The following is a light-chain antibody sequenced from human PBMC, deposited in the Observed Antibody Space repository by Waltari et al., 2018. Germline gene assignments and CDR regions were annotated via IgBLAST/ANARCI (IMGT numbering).Light chain of an antibody. V-gene: IGLV2-23*02. Sequence: QSALAQPASVSGSPGQSITISCTGTSHDVGNYDLVSWSQQHPGKAPKLIIYEVTKRPSGFSNRFSGSKSGNTASLTISGLHTEDEGDYYCCSYSGDLSFGVVFGGGTKLTVL. CDR3: CSYSGDLSFGVV. CDR1: SHDVGNYDL. J-gene: IGLJ2*01. CDR2: EVT.